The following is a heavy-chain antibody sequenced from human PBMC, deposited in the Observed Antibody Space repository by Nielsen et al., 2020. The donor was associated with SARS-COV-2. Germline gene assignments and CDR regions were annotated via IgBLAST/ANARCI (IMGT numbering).Heavy chain of an antibody. CDR3: AGGGRYNPRAFDI. CDR2: INHSGST. CDR1: GGSFSGYY. V-gene: IGHV4-34*01. Sequence: SQTLSLTCAVYGGSFSGYYWSWIRQPPGKGLEWIGEINHSGSTNYNPSLKSRVTISVDTSKNQFSLKLSSVTAADTAVYYCAGGGRYNPRAFDIWGQGTMVTVSS. J-gene: IGHJ3*02. D-gene: IGHD1-1*01.